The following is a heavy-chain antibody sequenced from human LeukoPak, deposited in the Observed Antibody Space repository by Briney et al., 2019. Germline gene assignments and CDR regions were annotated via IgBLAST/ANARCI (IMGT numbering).Heavy chain of an antibody. Sequence: SETLSLTCTVSGGSISGYYWSWIRQPPGKGLEWIGYIYTSGSTNYNPSLKSRVTISVDTSKNQFSLKLSSVTAADTAVYYCARHTGSSGWTDYWGQGTLVTVSS. CDR2: IYTSGST. CDR3: ARHTGSSGWTDY. V-gene: IGHV4-4*09. D-gene: IGHD6-19*01. J-gene: IGHJ4*02. CDR1: GGSISGYY.